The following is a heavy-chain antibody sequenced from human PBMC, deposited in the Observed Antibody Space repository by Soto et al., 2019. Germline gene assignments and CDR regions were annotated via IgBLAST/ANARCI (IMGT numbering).Heavy chain of an antibody. J-gene: IGHJ4*02. CDR1: GFTFTNFA. D-gene: IGHD3-9*01. CDR3: ARDPSTGSADY. CDR2: INNNGDNT. V-gene: IGHV3-23*01. Sequence: EVQLLESGGDLVQPGGSLRLSCAASGFTFTNFALNWVRQAPGKGLEWISTINNNGDNTHYADSVKGRFTISRDNSTNTLYLHMNNLKDDDPAVYYCARDPSTGSADYWGQGTLVTVSS.